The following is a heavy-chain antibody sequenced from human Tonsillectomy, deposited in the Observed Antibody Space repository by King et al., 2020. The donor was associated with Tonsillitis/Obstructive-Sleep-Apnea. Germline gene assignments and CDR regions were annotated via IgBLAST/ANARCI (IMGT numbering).Heavy chain of an antibody. J-gene: IGHJ5*02. CDR1: GFTFSSYA. D-gene: IGHD1-26*01. CDR2: ISINGCST. V-gene: IGHV3-64D*06. Sequence: EFQLVQSGGGLVQPGGSLRLSCSASGFTFSSYAMHWVRQAPGKGLEYVSAISINGCSTYYADSVKSRFTISRDNSKNTLYLQMSSLRAEDTAVYYCVKDWEGSGWFDPWGQGTLVTVSS. CDR3: VKDWEGSGWFDP.